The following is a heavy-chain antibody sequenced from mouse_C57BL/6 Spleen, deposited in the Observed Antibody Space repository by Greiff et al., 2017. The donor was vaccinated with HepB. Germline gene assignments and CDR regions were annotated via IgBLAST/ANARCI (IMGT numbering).Heavy chain of an antibody. CDR3: ARGDGSSFNY. Sequence: VQLQQSGAELVMPGASVKLSCKASGYTFTSYWMHWVKQRPGHGLEWIGEIDPSDSYTTYNQKFKGKSTLTVDKSSSTSDRQLSSLTSEDSAVYYCARGDGSSFNYWGQGTTLTVSS. D-gene: IGHD1-1*01. CDR1: GYTFTSYW. J-gene: IGHJ2*01. CDR2: IDPSDSYT. V-gene: IGHV1-69*01.